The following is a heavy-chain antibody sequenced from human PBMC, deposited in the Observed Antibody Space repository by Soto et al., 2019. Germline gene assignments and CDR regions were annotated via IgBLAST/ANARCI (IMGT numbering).Heavy chain of an antibody. CDR2: IVSVGDQI. CDR1: NFTFSIYT. V-gene: IGHV3-21*01. Sequence: SGGSLRLSCAASNFTFSIYTMNWVRQAPGKGLEWVSSIVSVGDQIYYADLVKGRFTISRDSANHSLYLQMNSLRAEDTAVYYCHLWAWTVTTNYHYGADAWGQGTTVTVSS. J-gene: IGHJ6*02. D-gene: IGHD1-1*01. CDR3: HLWAWTVTTNYHYGADA.